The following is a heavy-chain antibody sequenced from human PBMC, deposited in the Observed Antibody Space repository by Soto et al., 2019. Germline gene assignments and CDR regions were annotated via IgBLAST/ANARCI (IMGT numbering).Heavy chain of an antibody. V-gene: IGHV1-69*12. CDR3: ARDRTYCGGDCYLLGYYGMDV. CDR2: IIPIFGTA. CDR1: GGTFSSYA. D-gene: IGHD2-21*02. J-gene: IGHJ6*02. Sequence: QVQLVQSGAEVKKPGSSVKVSCKASGGTFSSYAISWVRQAPGQGLEWMGGIIPIFGTANYAQKFQGRVTITADESTSXAXMXXSSLRSEDTAVYYCARDRTYCGGDCYLLGYYGMDVWGQGTTVTVSS.